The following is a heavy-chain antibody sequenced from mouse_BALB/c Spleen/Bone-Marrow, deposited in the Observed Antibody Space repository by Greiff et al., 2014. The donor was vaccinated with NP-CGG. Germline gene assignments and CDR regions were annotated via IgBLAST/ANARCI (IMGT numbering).Heavy chain of an antibody. Sequence: EVQVVESGGGLVKPGGSLKLSCAASGFAFSSYDMSWVRQTPEKRLEWVAYISSGGGSTYYADTVKGRFTISRDNAKNTLYLQMSSLKSEDTAMYYCARQILRGFGYWGQETPVTVSA. CDR2: ISSGGGST. V-gene: IGHV5-12-1*01. CDR3: ARQILRGFGY. CDR1: GFAFSSYD. J-gene: IGHJ3*02. D-gene: IGHD1-1*01.